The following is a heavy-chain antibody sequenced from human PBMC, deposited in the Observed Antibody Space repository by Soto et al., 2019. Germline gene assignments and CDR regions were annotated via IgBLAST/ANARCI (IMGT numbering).Heavy chain of an antibody. CDR3: ARPGYSYGSDAFDI. CDR1: GGSFSGYY. CDR2: INHSGST. V-gene: IGHV4-34*01. J-gene: IGHJ3*02. Sequence: ETLSLTCAVYGGSFSGYYWSWIRQPPGKGLEWIGEINHSGSTNYNPSLKSRVTISVDTSKNQFSLKLSSVTAADTAVYYCARPGYSYGSDAFDIWGQGTMVTVSS. D-gene: IGHD5-18*01.